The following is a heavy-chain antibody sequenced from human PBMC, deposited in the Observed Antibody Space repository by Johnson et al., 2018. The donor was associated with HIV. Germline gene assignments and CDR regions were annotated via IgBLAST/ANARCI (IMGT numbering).Heavy chain of an antibody. D-gene: IGHD6-6*01. CDR2: INWDGGST. CDR1: GFTFDDYG. V-gene: IGHV3-20*04. Sequence: VQLVESGGGVLRPGGSLRLSCAASGFTFDDYGMNWVRQGPGKGLEWVSGINWDGGSTGSADSGKGRFTVSRDSSKNTLFLQMNSLRAEDTAVYFCAKVHIAARWSDAFDIWGQGTMVTVSS. CDR3: AKVHIAARWSDAFDI. J-gene: IGHJ3*02.